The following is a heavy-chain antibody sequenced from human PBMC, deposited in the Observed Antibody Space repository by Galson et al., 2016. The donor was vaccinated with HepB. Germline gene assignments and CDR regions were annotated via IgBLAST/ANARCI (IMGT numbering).Heavy chain of an antibody. V-gene: IGHV6-1*01. Sequence: CAISGDSASSNTATWNWIRQSPSRGLEWLGRTLYRSDWHYDYAVSVKGRITINPDTSKNQFSLQLNSVTPADTALYHCARGGYDSIPVWGLGTLVTVSS. CDR2: TLYRSDWHY. D-gene: IGHD3-9*01. CDR3: ARGGYDSIPV. J-gene: IGHJ4*02. CDR1: GDSASSNTAT.